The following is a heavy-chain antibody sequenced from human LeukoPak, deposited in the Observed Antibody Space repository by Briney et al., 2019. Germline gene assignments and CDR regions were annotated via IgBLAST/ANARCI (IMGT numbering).Heavy chain of an antibody. J-gene: IGHJ4*02. V-gene: IGHV3-33*06. CDR2: IWYDGSNK. Sequence: GGSLRLSCAASGFTFSDHDMDWVRQAPGKGLEWVAVIWYDGSNKYYADSVKGRFTISRGNSKNTLYLQMNSLRAEDTAVYYCAKDWSGLRPGNYFDYWGQGTLVTVSS. CDR3: AKDWSGLRPGNYFDY. CDR1: GFTFSDHD. D-gene: IGHD3-3*01.